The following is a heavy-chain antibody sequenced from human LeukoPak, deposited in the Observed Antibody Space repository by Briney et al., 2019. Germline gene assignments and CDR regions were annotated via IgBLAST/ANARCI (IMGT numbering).Heavy chain of an antibody. CDR1: GFTFSSYS. CDR2: ISSSSSTR. Sequence: GGSLRLSCAASGFTFSSYSMNWVRQAPGKGLEWVSHISSSSSTRYYADSVKGRFTLSRDNAKNSLYLQMNSLRAEDTAVYYCARAGFTFSDYFGSFFDYWGLGTLVTVSS. D-gene: IGHD3-10*01. J-gene: IGHJ4*02. V-gene: IGHV3-48*01. CDR3: ARAGFTFSDYFGSFFDY.